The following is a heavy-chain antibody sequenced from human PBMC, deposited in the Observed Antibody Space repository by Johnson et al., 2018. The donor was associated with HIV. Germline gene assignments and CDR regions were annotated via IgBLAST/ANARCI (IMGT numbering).Heavy chain of an antibody. D-gene: IGHD6-13*01. V-gene: IGHV3-11*01. CDR2: ISSSGSTI. Sequence: QVQLVESGGGLVKPGGSLRLSCAASGLTFSDYDMSWIRQAPGKGLEWVSYISSSGSTIYYADSVKGRFSISRDNAKNSLYLQMNSLTVDDTAVYYCARFRSSNWFDAFDIWGQGTMVTVSA. CDR3: ARFRSSNWFDAFDI. J-gene: IGHJ3*02. CDR1: GLTFSDYD.